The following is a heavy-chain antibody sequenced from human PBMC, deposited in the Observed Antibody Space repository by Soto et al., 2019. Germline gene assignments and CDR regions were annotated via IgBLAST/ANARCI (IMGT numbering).Heavy chain of an antibody. CDR3: ARDDHIVVVPTSIGLMPV. V-gene: IGHV4-4*02. CDR2: IYHSGST. CDR1: GGSISSNKW. J-gene: IGHJ6*02. Sequence: SETLSLTCAVYGGSISSNKWWSWVRQPPGKGLEWIGEIYHSGSTNYNPSLKSRVTISLDKSKNQFSLKLTSVTAADSAVYYCARDDHIVVVPTSIGLMPVWAQGRTLTGSS. D-gene: IGHD2-2*01.